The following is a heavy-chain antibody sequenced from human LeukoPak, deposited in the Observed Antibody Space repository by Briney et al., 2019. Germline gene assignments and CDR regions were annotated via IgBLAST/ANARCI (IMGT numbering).Heavy chain of an antibody. D-gene: IGHD2-15*01. CDR2: ISSSGSTV. Sequence: PGGSLRLSCAAPGFTFSTYEMNWVRQAPGKGLEWVSYISSSGSTVYYADSVKGRFTISRDNAKNSLYLQMNSLRAEDTAVYYCARRKYCSGGSCPTNYYYYYMDVWGKGTTVTVSS. J-gene: IGHJ6*03. V-gene: IGHV3-48*03. CDR1: GFTFSTYE. CDR3: ARRKYCSGGSCPTNYYYYYMDV.